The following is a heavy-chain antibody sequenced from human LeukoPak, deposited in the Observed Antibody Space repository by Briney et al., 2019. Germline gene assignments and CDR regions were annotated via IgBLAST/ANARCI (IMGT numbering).Heavy chain of an antibody. CDR2: ISSSGSTI. J-gene: IGHJ4*02. CDR1: GFTLSSYE. CDR3: ARGGRYFDWLLGY. Sequence: GGSLRLSCAASGFTLSSYEMYWVRPGPGKGLEWGSYISSSGSTIYYADSVKGRFTISRDNAKNSLYLQMNSLRAEDTAVYYCARGGRYFDWLLGYWGQGTLVTVSS. D-gene: IGHD3-9*01. V-gene: IGHV3-48*03.